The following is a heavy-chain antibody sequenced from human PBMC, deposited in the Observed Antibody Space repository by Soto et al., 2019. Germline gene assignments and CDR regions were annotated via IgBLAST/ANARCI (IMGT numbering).Heavy chain of an antibody. CDR1: GFTFSSYS. D-gene: IGHD6-13*01. CDR2: ISSSSSTI. J-gene: IGHJ3*02. Sequence: GGSLRLSCAASGFTFSSYSMNWVRQAPGKGLEWVSYISSSSSTIYYADSVKGRFTISRDNAKNSLYLQMNSLRAEDTAVYYCARDRGSSSWPDAFDIWGQGTMVTVSS. V-gene: IGHV3-48*01. CDR3: ARDRGSSSWPDAFDI.